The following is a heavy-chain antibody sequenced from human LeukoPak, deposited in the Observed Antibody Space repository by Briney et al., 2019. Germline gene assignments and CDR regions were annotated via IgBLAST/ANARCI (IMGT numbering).Heavy chain of an antibody. V-gene: IGHV1-2*02. CDR1: GYTFTGYY. CDR2: INPNSGGT. Sequence: ASVKVSCKASGYTFTGYYMHWVRQAPGQGLEWMGWINPNSGGTNYAQKFQGRVTMTRDTSISTAYMELSRLRSDDTAVYYCAPVYYYDSSGYSPFDYWGQGTLVTVSS. D-gene: IGHD3-22*01. CDR3: APVYYYDSSGYSPFDY. J-gene: IGHJ4*02.